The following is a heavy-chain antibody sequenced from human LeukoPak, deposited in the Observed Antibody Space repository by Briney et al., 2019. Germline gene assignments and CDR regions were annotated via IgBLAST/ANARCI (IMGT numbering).Heavy chain of an antibody. D-gene: IGHD5-24*01. J-gene: IGHJ4*01. Sequence: SETLSLTCTVSGDSISSGDCYWSWIRQPAGKGLEWIGYIYYSGSTNYNPSLKSRVTISVDTSKNQFSLKLSSVTAADTAVYYCARAVPGGWLXXDYXXXGTLVTVSX. V-gene: IGHV4-61*10. CDR3: ARAVPGGWLXXDY. CDR2: IYYSGST. CDR1: GDSISSGDCY.